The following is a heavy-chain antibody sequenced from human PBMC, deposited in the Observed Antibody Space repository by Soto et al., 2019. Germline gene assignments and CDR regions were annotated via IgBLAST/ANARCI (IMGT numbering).Heavy chain of an antibody. Sequence: QVQLVQSGGEVKKPGASVKVSCKASGYTFTTYGISWVRQAPGQGLEWMGWISAYNGNTSYAQKLQGRVTMTTDTSTRTAYMELRRLRSDDTAVYYCARVFFRLFAFDIWGQGTMVTVSS. V-gene: IGHV1-18*01. CDR1: GYTFTTYG. J-gene: IGHJ3*02. D-gene: IGHD3-22*01. CDR2: ISAYNGNT. CDR3: ARVFFRLFAFDI.